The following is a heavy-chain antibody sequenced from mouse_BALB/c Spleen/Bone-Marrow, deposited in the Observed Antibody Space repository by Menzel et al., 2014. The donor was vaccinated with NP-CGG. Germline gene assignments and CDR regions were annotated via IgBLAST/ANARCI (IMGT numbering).Heavy chain of an antibody. J-gene: IGHJ1*01. CDR3: ARDYYGRGWYFDV. CDR2: IDTSDSYT. V-gene: IGHV1-69*01. CDR1: GYTFTDYW. Sequence: VQLKESGAELVMPGASVKMSCKASGYTFTDYWMHWVKQRPGQGLEWIGAIDTSDSYTSHNQKFKGKATLTVDESSSTAYMQLSSLTSEDSAVYYCARDYYGRGWYFDVWGAGTTVTVSS. D-gene: IGHD1-1*01.